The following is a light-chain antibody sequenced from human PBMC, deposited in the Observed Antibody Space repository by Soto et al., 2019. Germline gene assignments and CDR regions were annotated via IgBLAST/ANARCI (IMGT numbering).Light chain of an antibody. V-gene: IGLV1-44*01. CDR2: SND. CDR3: AAWDDNLNGL. J-gene: IGLJ1*01. Sequence: QSVLTQPPSASGTPGQRVTISCSGSSPNIGSNSVSWYQQLPGTTPKLLIYSNDQRPSGVPDRFSGSWSGTSASLTISGLRSEDEADYYCAAWDDNLNGLFGTGTKLTVL. CDR1: SPNIGSNS.